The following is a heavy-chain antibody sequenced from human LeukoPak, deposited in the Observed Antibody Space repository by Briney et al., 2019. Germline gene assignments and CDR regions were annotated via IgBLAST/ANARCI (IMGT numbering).Heavy chain of an antibody. D-gene: IGHD3-10*01. V-gene: IGHV4-59*08. J-gene: IGHJ3*02. CDR2: IYHSGNT. CDR1: GGSIRSYY. CDR3: ASHYFDDTFDI. Sequence: SETLSLTCTVSGGSIRSYYWSWIRQPPGKGLEWIGYIYHSGNTNYNPSLKSRVTISVDTSKNQFSLKLSSVTAADTAVYYCASHYFDDTFDIWGRGTVVTVSS.